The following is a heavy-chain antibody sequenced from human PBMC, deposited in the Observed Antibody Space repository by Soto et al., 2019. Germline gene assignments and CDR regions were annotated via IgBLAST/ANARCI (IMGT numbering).Heavy chain of an antibody. Sequence: EVQLLESGGGLVQPGGSLRLSCAASGFTFSSYAMNWVRQAPGKGLEWVSIISGSGDSTYYADSVKGRFTISRDNTKNTLDLQMNSLGGEDTAGYYCANKFFRGSGSYRGWFDPWGQGTLVTVSS. J-gene: IGHJ5*02. CDR1: GFTFSSYA. D-gene: IGHD3-10*01. V-gene: IGHV3-23*01. CDR3: ANKFFRGSGSYRGWFDP. CDR2: ISGSGDST.